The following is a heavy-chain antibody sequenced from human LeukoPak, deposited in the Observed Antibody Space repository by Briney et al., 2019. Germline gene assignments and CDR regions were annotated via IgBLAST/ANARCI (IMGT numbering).Heavy chain of an antibody. CDR3: ARSEYSTPADY. CDR2: IWYDGSNK. V-gene: IGHV3-33*01. Sequence: GGSLRLSCAASGITFSSYGMHWVRQAPGKGLEWVAVIWYDGSNKYYADSVKGRFTISRDNSKNTLYLQMNSLRAEDTAVYYCARSEYSTPADYWGQGTLVTVSS. CDR1: GITFSSYG. D-gene: IGHD6-6*01. J-gene: IGHJ4*02.